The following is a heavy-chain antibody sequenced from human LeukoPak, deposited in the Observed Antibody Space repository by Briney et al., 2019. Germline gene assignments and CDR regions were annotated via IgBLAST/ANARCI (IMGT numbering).Heavy chain of an antibody. D-gene: IGHD1-26*01. Sequence: GGSLRLTCAASGFTLSSYAMSWVRQAPGKGLEWVSAISGSGGSTYYADSVKGRFTISRDNSKNTLYLQMNSLRAEDTAVYYCAKEGGSYLKHLDYWGQGTLVTVSS. V-gene: IGHV3-23*01. J-gene: IGHJ4*02. CDR2: ISGSGGST. CDR1: GFTLSSYA. CDR3: AKEGGSYLKHLDY.